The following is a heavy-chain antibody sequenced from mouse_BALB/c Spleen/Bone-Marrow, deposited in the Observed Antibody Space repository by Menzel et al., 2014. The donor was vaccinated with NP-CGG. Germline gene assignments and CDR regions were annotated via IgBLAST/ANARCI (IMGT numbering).Heavy chain of an antibody. J-gene: IGHJ4*01. CDR1: GDSITSGY. CDR2: ISYSDRR. Sequence: EVKLEESGHSLEKKAERRTPNSSATGDSITSGYWNWIRKFPGNKLEYMGYISYSDRRKKNQSLKSRISITRDTSKNQYYLQLNAVSSEDSATYFCDSGVYYDYGAMVYWGQGAPVTVSS. V-gene: IGHV3-8*02. CDR3: DSGVYYDYGAMVY. D-gene: IGHD2-4*01.